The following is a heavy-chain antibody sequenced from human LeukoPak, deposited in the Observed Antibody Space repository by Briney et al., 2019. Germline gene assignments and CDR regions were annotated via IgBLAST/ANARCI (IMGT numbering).Heavy chain of an antibody. CDR3: VSPRGFSYGYFDY. V-gene: IGHV4-39*01. Sequence: SETLSLTCTVSGGSISSSSAYWGWIRPPPGKGLEWIGSIYYSKNTYYNPSLKSRVTVSADTSKNQFSLTLSSVSAIDTAVYYCVSPRGFSYGYFDYWGQGTLVTVSS. J-gene: IGHJ4*02. CDR1: GGSISSSSAY. D-gene: IGHD5-18*01. CDR2: IYYSKNT.